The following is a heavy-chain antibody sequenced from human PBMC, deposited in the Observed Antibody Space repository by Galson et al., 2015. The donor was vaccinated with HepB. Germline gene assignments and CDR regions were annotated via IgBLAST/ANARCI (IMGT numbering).Heavy chain of an antibody. Sequence: SVKVSCKASGYTFTSYYMHWVRQAPGQGLEWMGIINPSGGSTSYAQKFQGRVTMTRDTSTSTVYMELSSLRSEDTAVYYCATTSDTAMVKDAFDIWGQGTMVTVSS. CDR2: INPSGGST. V-gene: IGHV1-46*01. CDR1: GYTFTSYY. J-gene: IGHJ3*02. CDR3: ATTSDTAMVKDAFDI. D-gene: IGHD5-18*01.